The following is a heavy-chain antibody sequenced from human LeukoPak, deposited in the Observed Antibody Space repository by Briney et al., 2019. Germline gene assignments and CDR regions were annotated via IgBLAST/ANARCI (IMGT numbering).Heavy chain of an antibody. Sequence: PGGSLRLSCAAPGFTFSNYGMSWVRQAPGKGLQWVSVISHSGVNTYYADSVKGRFTISRDSSKNTLFLQMNSLRAEDTAVYYCAKVSSSSCYGWNDYWGQGTLVTVSS. D-gene: IGHD2-2*01. CDR1: GFTFSNYG. J-gene: IGHJ4*02. CDR2: ISHSGVNT. CDR3: AKVSSSSCYGWNDY. V-gene: IGHV3-23*01.